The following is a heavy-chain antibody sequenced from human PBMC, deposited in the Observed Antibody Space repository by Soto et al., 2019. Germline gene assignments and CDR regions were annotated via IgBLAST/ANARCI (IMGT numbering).Heavy chain of an antibody. Sequence: QVQLVQSGAEVKKPGASVKVSCKASGYTFSSYDINWVRQATGQGLEWMGWLNPNRVDRGYAQKFQGRVTLTRNTSIITAYIALSSLTSDDTAVYYCATSGGGWYLYWGQGTLVTVSS. CDR3: ATSGGGWYLY. CDR1: GYTFSSYD. CDR2: LNPNRVDR. D-gene: IGHD6-19*01. V-gene: IGHV1-8*01. J-gene: IGHJ4*02.